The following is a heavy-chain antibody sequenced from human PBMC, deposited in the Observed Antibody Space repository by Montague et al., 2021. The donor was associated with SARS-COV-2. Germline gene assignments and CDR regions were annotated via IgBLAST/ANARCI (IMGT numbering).Heavy chain of an antibody. D-gene: IGHD5-12*01. CDR1: GFSFSSYH. V-gene: IGHV3-21*01. J-gene: IGHJ4*02. CDR3: ARASWIVATVPDY. Sequence: SLRLSCAASGFSFSSYHMNWVRQAPGKGLEWVSFISPSGDYIYSADSLKGRFIISRDNAKNSLYLQMSSLRAEDTAIYYCARASWIVATVPDYWGQGTLVTVSS. CDR2: ISPSGDYI.